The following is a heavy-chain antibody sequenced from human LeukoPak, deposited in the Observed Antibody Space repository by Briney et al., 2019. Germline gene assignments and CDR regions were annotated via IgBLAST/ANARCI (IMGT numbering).Heavy chain of an antibody. CDR1: GGSFSGYY. CDR3: ARGEVRTGIVVVAAAKYYFEY. V-gene: IGHV4-34*01. CDR2: INHSGST. D-gene: IGHD2-2*01. J-gene: IGHJ4*02. Sequence: SETLSLTCAVYGGSFSGYYWGWIRQPPGKGLKRIGEINHSGSTNYNPSLKSRVTISVDTSKNQFSLKLSSVTAADTAVYDCARGEVRTGIVVVAAAKYYFEYWGQGTLVTVSS.